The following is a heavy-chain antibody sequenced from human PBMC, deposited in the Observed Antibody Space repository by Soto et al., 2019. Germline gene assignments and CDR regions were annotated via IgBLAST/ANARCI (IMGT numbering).Heavy chain of an antibody. V-gene: IGHV3-23*01. CDR1: GFTFSSYA. D-gene: IGHD3-22*01. CDR2: ISGSGGST. J-gene: IGHJ6*02. CDR3: AKDYYDSSGDSGPYYYYGMDV. Sequence: GGSLRLSCAASGFTFSSYAMSWVRQGPGKGLEWVSAISGSGGSTYYADSVKGRFTISRDNSKNTLYLQMNSLRAEDTAVYYCAKDYYDSSGDSGPYYYYGMDVWGQGTTVTASS.